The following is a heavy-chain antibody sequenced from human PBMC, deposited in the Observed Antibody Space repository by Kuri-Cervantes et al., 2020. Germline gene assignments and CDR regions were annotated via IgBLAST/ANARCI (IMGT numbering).Heavy chain of an antibody. Sequence: GESLKISCAASGFTFDTYWMAWFRQTPGKGLEWVGNIKQDGSEKYYVDSVKGRLTISRDNAKNSLYLQMNSLRAEDTAVYYCARDFYRGRDHWGQGTLVTVSS. D-gene: IGHD2/OR15-2a*01. J-gene: IGHJ4*02. CDR3: ARDFYRGRDH. CDR2: IKQDGSEK. V-gene: IGHV3-7*01. CDR1: GFTFDTYW.